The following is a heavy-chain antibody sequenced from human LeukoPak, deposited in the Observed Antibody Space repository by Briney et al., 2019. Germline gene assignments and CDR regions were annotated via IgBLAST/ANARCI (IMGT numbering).Heavy chain of an antibody. CDR2: ISSSSSTI. CDR1: GFTFSSYA. V-gene: IGHV3-48*04. Sequence: GGSLRLSCAASGFTFSSYAMSWVRQAPGKGLEWVSYISSSSSTIYYADSVKGRFTISRDNAKNSLYLQMNSLRAEDTAVYYCARDRSVLRYFDWPYYYYYGMDVWGQGTTVTVSS. D-gene: IGHD3-9*01. CDR3: ARDRSVLRYFDWPYYYYYGMDV. J-gene: IGHJ6*02.